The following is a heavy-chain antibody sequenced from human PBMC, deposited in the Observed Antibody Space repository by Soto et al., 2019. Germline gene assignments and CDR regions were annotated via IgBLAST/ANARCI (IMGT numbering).Heavy chain of an antibody. V-gene: IGHV3-48*01. Sequence: EVQLVESGGGLVQPGGSLRLSCATSGFILSDCAMNWVRQAPGKGLEWVSYISSSSSVIDYADSVKGRFTVSRDNARNSLYLQVNSLRAEDTAVYYCARDLSWGSNWYYYMDVRAKGTPVTVSS. CDR1: GFILSDCA. CDR3: ARDLSWGSNWYYYMDV. CDR2: ISSSSSVI. D-gene: IGHD7-27*01. J-gene: IGHJ6*03.